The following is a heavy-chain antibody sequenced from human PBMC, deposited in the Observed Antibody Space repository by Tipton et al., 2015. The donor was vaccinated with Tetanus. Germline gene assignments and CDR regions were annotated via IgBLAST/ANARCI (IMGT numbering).Heavy chain of an antibody. J-gene: IGHJ4*02. CDR1: GFIFSSYG. CDR3: AGEADFRWGSCCSGDFDK. V-gene: IGHV3-33*01. Sequence: SLRLSCAASGFIFSSYGIHWVRQAPGKGLEWVAVSWYDGTDQYYADSVKGRFTLSRDKSKNTLYLQMDSLRAEDTALYYCAGEADFRWGSCCSGDFDKWGRGTQVAVPS. D-gene: IGHD3-16*01. CDR2: SWYDGTDQ.